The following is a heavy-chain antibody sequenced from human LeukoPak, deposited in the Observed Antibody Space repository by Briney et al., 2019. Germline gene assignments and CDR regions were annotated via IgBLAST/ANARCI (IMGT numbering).Heavy chain of an antibody. CDR3: ARDRCSGGSCYSTSKYNWFDL. CDR2: IIPIFGTA. V-gene: IGHV1-69*05. Sequence: SVKVSCKASGGTFSSYAISWVRQAPGQGLEWMGRIIPIFGTANYAQKFQGRVTITTDESTSTAYMELSSLRSEDTAVYYCARDRCSGGSCYSTSKYNWFDLWGQGTLVTVSS. J-gene: IGHJ5*02. D-gene: IGHD2-15*01. CDR1: GGTFSSYA.